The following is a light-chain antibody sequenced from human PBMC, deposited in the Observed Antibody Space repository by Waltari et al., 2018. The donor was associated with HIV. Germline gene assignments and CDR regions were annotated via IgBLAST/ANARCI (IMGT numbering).Light chain of an antibody. Sequence: IVMTQSPDSLAVSLGQRATIHCHSIPRLFSTSNNQTSLAWYQQKTGQPPKLLIYWASTRKSGVPDRFSGSGSGTDFTLAISSLQPEDVAVYYCQQYYNTPQTFGQGTKLEIK. V-gene: IGKV4-1*01. CDR1: PRLFSTSNNQTS. CDR3: QQYYNTPQT. J-gene: IGKJ2*01. CDR2: WAS.